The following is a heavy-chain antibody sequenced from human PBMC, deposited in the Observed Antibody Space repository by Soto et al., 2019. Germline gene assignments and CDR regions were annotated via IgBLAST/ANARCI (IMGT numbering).Heavy chain of an antibody. V-gene: IGHV3-11*06. D-gene: IGHD1-1*01. CDR1: GFSFSDYY. CDR3: AREIVTTGEYCFKS. J-gene: IGHJ4*02. Sequence: PGGSLRLSCAASGFSFSDYYMSWIRQAPGKGLEWVAYISTINSFTNYADSVKGRFTISRDNAKNSLYLQMNSLRAEVTAVYYCAREIVTTGEYCFKSWGKGTLDSVXS. CDR2: ISTINSFT.